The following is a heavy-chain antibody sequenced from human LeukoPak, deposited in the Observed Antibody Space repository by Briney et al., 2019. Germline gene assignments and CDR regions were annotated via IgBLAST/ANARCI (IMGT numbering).Heavy chain of an antibody. Sequence: GGSLRLSCAASGFTFSSYSMNWVRQAPGKGLEWVSSISSSSSYIYYADSVKGRFTISRDNAKNSLYLQMNSLRAEDTAVYYCARELPPYYDILTGPHGYWGQGTPVTVSS. D-gene: IGHD3-9*01. CDR3: ARELPPYYDILTGPHGY. CDR1: GFTFSSYS. CDR2: ISSSSSYI. J-gene: IGHJ4*02. V-gene: IGHV3-21*01.